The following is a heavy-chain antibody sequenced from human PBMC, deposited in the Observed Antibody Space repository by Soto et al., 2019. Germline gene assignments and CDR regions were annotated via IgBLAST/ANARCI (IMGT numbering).Heavy chain of an antibody. D-gene: IGHD3-22*01. CDR3: AKGLGDSSGYGDLVAGS. CDR1: GFTFSSYA. CDR2: ISGSGGST. Sequence: PGGSLRLSCAASGFTFSSYAMSWVRQAPGKGLEWVSAISGSGGSTYYADSVKGRFTISRDNSKNTLYLQMNSLRAEDTAVYYCAKGLGDSSGYGDLVAGSWGQGTLVTVSS. J-gene: IGHJ4*02. V-gene: IGHV3-23*01.